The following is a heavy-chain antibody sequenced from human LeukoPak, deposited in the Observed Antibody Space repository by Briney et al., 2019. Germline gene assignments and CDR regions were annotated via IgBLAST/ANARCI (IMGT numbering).Heavy chain of an antibody. CDR1: GFTFTTYW. CDR2: ISPDGSEK. Sequence: GGSLRLSCAASGFTFTTYWMSWVRQAPGKGLEWVAKISPDGSEKYYVDSVKGRFTISRDNAKNSLDLQMSSLRADDTAVYYCARGGSSRFDQWGQGTLVTVSS. CDR3: ARGGSSRFDQ. J-gene: IGHJ4*02. V-gene: IGHV3-7*04. D-gene: IGHD6-13*01.